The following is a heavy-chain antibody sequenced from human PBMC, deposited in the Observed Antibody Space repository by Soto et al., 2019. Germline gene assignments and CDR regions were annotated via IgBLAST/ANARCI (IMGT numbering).Heavy chain of an antibody. CDR2: ISSSSSYI. V-gene: IGHV3-21*01. CDR3: ARALPVNGYSGY. D-gene: IGHD2-15*01. J-gene: IGHJ4*02. CDR1: GFTFSSYS. Sequence: PGGSLRLSCAASGFTFSSYSMNWVRQAPGKGLEWVSSISSSSSYIYYADSVKGRFTISRDNAKNSLYLQMNSLRAEDTAVYYWARALPVNGYSGYWGQGTLGTVSS.